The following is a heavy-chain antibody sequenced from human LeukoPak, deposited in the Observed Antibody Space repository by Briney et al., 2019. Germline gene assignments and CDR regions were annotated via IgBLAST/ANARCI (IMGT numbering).Heavy chain of an antibody. CDR1: GFTFSSHE. D-gene: IGHD6-13*01. CDR2: ISSSASTI. Sequence: GGSLRLSCAASGFTFSSHEMNWVRQAPGKGLEWVSYISSSASTIYYADSVKGRFTISRDNAKNSLYLQMNSLRAEDTAVYYCASHAVEYSSSWYSGYFDYWGQGTLVTVSS. J-gene: IGHJ4*02. V-gene: IGHV3-48*03. CDR3: ASHAVEYSSSWYSGYFDY.